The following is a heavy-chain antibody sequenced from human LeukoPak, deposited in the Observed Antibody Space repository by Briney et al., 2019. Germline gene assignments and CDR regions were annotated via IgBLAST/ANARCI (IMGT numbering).Heavy chain of an antibody. J-gene: IGHJ6*03. CDR3: ARLEYSYGYGPYYYYYMDV. CDR1: GVTFSSYE. D-gene: IGHD5-18*01. Sequence: GGSLRLSCAASGVTFSSYEMSWVRQAPGKGGGWGSYICSSVSTIYYADSVKGRFNISRDNVKNSLYLPMNSLRAEDTAVYYCARLEYSYGYGPYYYYYMDVWGKGTTVTVSS. V-gene: IGHV3-48*03. CDR2: ICSSVSTI.